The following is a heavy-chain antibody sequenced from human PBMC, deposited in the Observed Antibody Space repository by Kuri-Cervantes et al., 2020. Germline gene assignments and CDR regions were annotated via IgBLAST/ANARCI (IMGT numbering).Heavy chain of an antibody. CDR3: ARGSYYYDSSGSTA. V-gene: IGHV3-13*01. D-gene: IGHD3-22*01. CDR1: GFTFSSYD. CDR2: IGTAGDT. Sequence: GGSLRLSCAASGFTFSSYDMHWVRQATGKGLEWVSAIGTAGDTYYPGSVKGRFTISRENAKNSLYLQMNSLRAGDTAVYYCARGSYYYDSSGSTAWGQGTLVTVSS. J-gene: IGHJ5*02.